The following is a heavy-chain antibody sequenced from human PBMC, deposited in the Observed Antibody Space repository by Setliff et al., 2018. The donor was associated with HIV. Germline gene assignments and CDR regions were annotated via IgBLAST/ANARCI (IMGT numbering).Heavy chain of an antibody. CDR3: ARLSGPFDY. D-gene: IGHD1-26*01. Sequence: ASETLSLTCIVSGGSITSSTYYWGWIRQPPGKGLEWIGSIYYTGSTDYNPSLKSRITISVDTSKNQFSLKLSSVTAADTALYYCARLSGPFDYWGQGTQVTVSS. CDR2: IYYTGST. V-gene: IGHV4-39*01. CDR1: GGSITSSTYY. J-gene: IGHJ4*02.